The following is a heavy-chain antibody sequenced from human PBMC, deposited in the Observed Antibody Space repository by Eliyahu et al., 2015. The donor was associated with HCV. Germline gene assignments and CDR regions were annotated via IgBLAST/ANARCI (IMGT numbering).Heavy chain of an antibody. D-gene: IGHD2-2*01. Sequence: QVQLVESGGGVVQPGXXLRLSCATSXFXXLXHAMHWVRQAPGKGLEWLAAISYDGSNQAYADSVKGRFTISRDNSKNTLDLQMNSLRGEDTAVYYCARDVPASSVVGCPDYWGQGTLVTVSS. CDR2: ISYDGSNQ. V-gene: IGHV3-30*04. CDR1: XFXXLXHA. J-gene: IGHJ4*02. CDR3: ARDVPASSVVGCPDY.